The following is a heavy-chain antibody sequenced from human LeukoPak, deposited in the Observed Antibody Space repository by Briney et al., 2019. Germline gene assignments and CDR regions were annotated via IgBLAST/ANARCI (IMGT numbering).Heavy chain of an antibody. CDR3: AKTIFGVVIGNFDY. Sequence: ISCSGGSTYYADSVKGRFTISRDNSKNTLYLQMNSLRAEDTAVYYCAKTIFGVVIGNFDYWGQGTLVTVSS. D-gene: IGHD3-3*01. J-gene: IGHJ4*02. CDR2: ISCSGGST. V-gene: IGHV3-23*01.